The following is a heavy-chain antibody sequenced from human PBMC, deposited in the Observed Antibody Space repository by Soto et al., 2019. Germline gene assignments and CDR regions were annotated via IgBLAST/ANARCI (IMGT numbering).Heavy chain of an antibody. CDR1: GFTFSYFA. CDR3: AKCFYGSLTGYSPFDF. Sequence: GGSLRLSCAASGFTFSYFAMSWVRLAPGKGLQWVSAISGSGRHTHYSDSVKGRFAISRDNSKNTLFLDLNSLIAEDTALYYCAKCFYGSLTGYSPFDFWGRGALVTVSS. J-gene: IGHJ4*02. V-gene: IGHV3-23*01. D-gene: IGHD3-9*01. CDR2: ISGSGRHT.